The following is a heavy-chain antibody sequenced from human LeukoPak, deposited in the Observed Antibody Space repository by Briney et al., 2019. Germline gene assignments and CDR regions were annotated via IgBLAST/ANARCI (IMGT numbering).Heavy chain of an antibody. CDR2: IKHDGSET. D-gene: IGHD3-10*01. CDR1: GFIFSNFW. V-gene: IGHV3-7*01. CDR3: VTHEVTIITRSTFDN. Sequence: GGSLRLSCAASGFIFSNFWMSWVCQAPGKGLEWVANIKHDGSETYYMDSMKGRFTISRDNARNSLYLQVDSLRAEDTAIYYCVTHEVTIITRSTFDNWGQGTLVTVSS. J-gene: IGHJ4*02.